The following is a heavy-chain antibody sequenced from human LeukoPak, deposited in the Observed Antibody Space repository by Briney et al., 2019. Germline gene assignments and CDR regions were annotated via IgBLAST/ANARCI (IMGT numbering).Heavy chain of an antibody. J-gene: IGHJ4*02. CDR1: GGSISSYY. D-gene: IGHD3-16*02. CDR3: ARGFETSYRYTFYY. Sequence: PSETLSLTCTVSGGSISSYYWSWIRQPPGKGLEWIGYIYYSGSTNYNPSLKSRVTISVDTSKNQFSLKLSPVTAADTAVYYCARGFETSYRYTFYYWGQGTLVTVSS. CDR2: IYYSGST. V-gene: IGHV4-59*01.